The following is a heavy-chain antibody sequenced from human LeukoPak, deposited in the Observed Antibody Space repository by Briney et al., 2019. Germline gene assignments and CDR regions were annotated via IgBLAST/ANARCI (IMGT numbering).Heavy chain of an antibody. J-gene: IGHJ5*02. Sequence: PSETLSLTCAVYVGSFSGYYWSWIRQPPGKGLEWIGEIHHSGSTNYNPSPKSRVTISVDTSKNQFSLKLSSVTAADTAVYYCARSPQGTATTANWLDPWGQGTLVTVSS. V-gene: IGHV4-34*01. CDR1: VGSFSGYY. D-gene: IGHD4-17*01. CDR3: ARSPQGTATTANWLDP. CDR2: IHHSGST.